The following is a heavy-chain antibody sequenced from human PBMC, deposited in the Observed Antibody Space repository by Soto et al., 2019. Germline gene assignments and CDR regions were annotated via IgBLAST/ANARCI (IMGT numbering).Heavy chain of an antibody. CDR2: IKSKTDGGTT. CDR3: TTEGVVGVAAYYYYGMDV. D-gene: IGHD2-15*01. Sequence: GGSLRLSCAASGFTFSNAWMNWVRQAPGKGLEWVGRIKSKTDGGTTDYDAPVKGRFTISRDDSKNTLYLQMNSLKTEDKAEKYFTTEGVVGVAAYYYYGMDVWGQGTTVTVSS. J-gene: IGHJ6*02. CDR1: GFTFSNAW. V-gene: IGHV3-15*07.